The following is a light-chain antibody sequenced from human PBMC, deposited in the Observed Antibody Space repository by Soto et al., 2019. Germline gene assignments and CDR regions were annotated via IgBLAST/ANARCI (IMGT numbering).Light chain of an antibody. CDR2: TAS. V-gene: IGKV1-39*01. J-gene: IGKJ3*01. Sequence: DIQMTQSPSSLSASVGDRVTITCRASQDISYYLNWYQQKPGKAPKLLIYTASTLQGGVPSRFSGSGSGTDFTLTISSLQPEDFATYDCQQSYRIPLSFGPGTTVDMK. CDR1: QDISYY. CDR3: QQSYRIPLS.